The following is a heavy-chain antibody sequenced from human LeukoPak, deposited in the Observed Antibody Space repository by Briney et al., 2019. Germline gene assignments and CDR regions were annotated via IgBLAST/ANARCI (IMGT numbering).Heavy chain of an antibody. CDR1: GSSMTTYY. V-gene: IGHV4-59*01. CDR2: IFYTGST. Sequence: SETLSLTCSVSGSSMTTYYWNWIRQPPGKRPEWIGYIFYTGSTNYNPSLKSRVTISVDTSKNQFSLKLSSVTAADTAVYYCTTRFPVPYYYMDVWGKGTTVTVSS. D-gene: IGHD3-16*01. CDR3: TTRFPVPYYYMDV. J-gene: IGHJ6*03.